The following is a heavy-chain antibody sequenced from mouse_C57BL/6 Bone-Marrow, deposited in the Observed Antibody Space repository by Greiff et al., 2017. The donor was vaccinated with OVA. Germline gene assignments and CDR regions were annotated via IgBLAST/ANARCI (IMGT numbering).Heavy chain of an antibody. D-gene: IGHD1-1*01. CDR3: TTFFYYYGSSPWFAY. CDR1: GFNIKDYY. CDR2: IDPEDGDT. V-gene: IGHV14-1*01. J-gene: IGHJ3*01. Sequence: VQLQQSGAELVRPGASVKLSCTASGFNIKDYYMHWVKQRPEQGLEWIGRIDPEDGDTEYAPKCQGKATMTADTSSNTAYLQLSSLTSEDTAVYYCTTFFYYYGSSPWFAYWGQGTLVTVSA.